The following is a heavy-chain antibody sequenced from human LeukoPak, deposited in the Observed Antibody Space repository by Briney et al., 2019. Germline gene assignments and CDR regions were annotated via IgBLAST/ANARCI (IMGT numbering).Heavy chain of an antibody. D-gene: IGHD2/OR15-2a*01. V-gene: IGHV3-21*01. CDR3: ARGKTSQNIVTRKTYNWFDP. J-gene: IGHJ5*02. CDR2: ISSSSSYI. Sequence: GGSLRLSCAASGFTFSSYSMNWVRQAPGKGLEWVSSISSSSSYIYYADSVKGRFTISRDNPKNSLYLQMKSLRAEDTAVYYCARGKTSQNIVTRKTYNWFDPWGQGTLVTVSS. CDR1: GFTFSSYS.